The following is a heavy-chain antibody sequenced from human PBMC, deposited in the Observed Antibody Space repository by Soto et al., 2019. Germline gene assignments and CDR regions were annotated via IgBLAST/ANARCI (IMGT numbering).Heavy chain of an antibody. CDR1: GFTFSSYA. D-gene: IGHD4-17*01. V-gene: IGHV3-23*01. CDR3: AKTDSPYGDYPIFDY. J-gene: IGHJ4*02. Sequence: GGSLRLSCAASGFTFSSYAMSWVRQAPGKGLEWVSAISGSGGSTYYADSVKGRFTISRDNSKNTLNLQMNSLRAEDTAVYYCAKTDSPYGDYPIFDYWGQGTLVTVSS. CDR2: ISGSGGST.